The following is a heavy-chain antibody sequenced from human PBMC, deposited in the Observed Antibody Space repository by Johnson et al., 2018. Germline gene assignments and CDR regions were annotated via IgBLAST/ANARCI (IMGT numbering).Heavy chain of an antibody. V-gene: IGHV3-33*01. CDR1: GFTFSSYG. D-gene: IGHD3-22*01. J-gene: IGHJ3*02. CDR2: IWHDGSNK. Sequence: QVQLVQSGGGVVQPGRSLRLSCAASGFTFSSYGMHWVRQAPGKGLEWVAVIWHDGSNKYYADSVKGRFTISRDNSKNTLYLQMNGLRAEDTAVYYCARDGEPDSSGIAWAFDIWGQGTMVTVSS. CDR3: ARDGEPDSSGIAWAFDI.